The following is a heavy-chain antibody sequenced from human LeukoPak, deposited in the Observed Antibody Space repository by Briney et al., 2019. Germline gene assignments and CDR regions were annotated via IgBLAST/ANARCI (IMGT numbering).Heavy chain of an antibody. CDR1: GFTFTSYG. J-gene: IGHJ4*02. CDR2: IRYDESSK. CDR3: AKFGGGSGWYDDAFDY. V-gene: IGHV3-30*02. Sequence: GGSLRLSCAASGFTFTSYGMHWVRQAPGKGLEWVTFIRYDESSKYYADSVKGRFTISRDNSKNTLYLQMNSLRAEDTAVYYCAKFGGGSGWYDDAFDYWGQGTLVTVSS. D-gene: IGHD6-19*01.